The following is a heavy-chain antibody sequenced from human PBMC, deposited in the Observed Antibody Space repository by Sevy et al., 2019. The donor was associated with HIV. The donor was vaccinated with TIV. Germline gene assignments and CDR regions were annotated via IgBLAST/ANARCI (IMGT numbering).Heavy chain of an antibody. D-gene: IGHD1-7*01. V-gene: IGHV3-33*01. CDR3: AREERSGTTTSFDY. Sequence: GGSLRLSCAASGFTFSDYGMHWVSQAPGKGLEWVAVIWSDGSNKYYGDSVKGRFTISRDSSKNTLFLQMNSLRVDDTAVYYCAREERSGTTTSFDYWGQGALVTVSS. J-gene: IGHJ4*02. CDR1: GFTFSDYG. CDR2: IWSDGSNK.